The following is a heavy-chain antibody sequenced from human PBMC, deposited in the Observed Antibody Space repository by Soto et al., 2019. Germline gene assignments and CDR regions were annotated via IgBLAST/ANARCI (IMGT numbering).Heavy chain of an antibody. J-gene: IGHJ3*02. Sequence: EASVKVSCKVSGYTLTELSMHWVRQAPGKGLEWMGGFDPEDGETIYAQKFEGRVTMTEDTSTDTAYMELSSLRSEDTAVYYCATSYVDWLTPHDAFNIRGQGTRITVPS. V-gene: IGHV1-24*01. CDR3: ATSYVDWLTPHDAFNI. CDR2: FDPEDGET. D-gene: IGHD3-9*01. CDR1: GYTLTELS.